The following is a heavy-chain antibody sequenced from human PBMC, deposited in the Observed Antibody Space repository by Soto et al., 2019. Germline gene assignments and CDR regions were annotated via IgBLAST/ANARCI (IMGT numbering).Heavy chain of an antibody. D-gene: IGHD3-22*01. J-gene: IGHJ4*02. V-gene: IGHV3-30-3*01. CDR1: GFTFSSYA. Sequence: GGSLRLSCAASGFTFSSYAMHWVRQAPGKGLEWVAVISYDGSNKYYADSVKGRFTISRDNSKNTLYLQMNSLRAEDTAVYYCARDYDSSGYSFDYWGQGTLVTVSS. CDR3: ARDYDSSGYSFDY. CDR2: ISYDGSNK.